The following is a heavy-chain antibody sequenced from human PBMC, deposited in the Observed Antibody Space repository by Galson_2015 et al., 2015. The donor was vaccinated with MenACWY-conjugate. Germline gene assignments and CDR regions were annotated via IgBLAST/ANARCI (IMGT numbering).Heavy chain of an antibody. Sequence: SLRLSCAASGFTFTTYWMNWVRQAPGKGLEWVARVNPAGSSTTYADSVKDRFTISRDNAKNTLYLQMNSLRPEDSAVFYCVTTTGASVYFDYWGQGTLVTVSS. J-gene: IGHJ4*02. V-gene: IGHV3-74*01. CDR3: VTTTGASVYFDY. CDR1: GFTFTTYW. D-gene: IGHD1-26*01. CDR2: VNPAGSST.